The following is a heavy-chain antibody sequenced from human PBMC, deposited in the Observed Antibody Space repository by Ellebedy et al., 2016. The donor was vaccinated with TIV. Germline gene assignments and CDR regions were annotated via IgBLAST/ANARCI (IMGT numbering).Heavy chain of an antibody. CDR2: ISSDGNNK. J-gene: IGHJ4*02. D-gene: IGHD4-17*01. CDR3: ARDENYGAEVIDY. Sequence: PGGSLRLSCAASGFTFYRNAMHWVRRAPGKGLEWLAVISSDGNNKFYADSVKGRFTVSRDNSKTTLFVEMTSLRVEDTGVYYCARDENYGAEVIDYWGQGTLVTVSS. CDR1: GFTFYRNA. V-gene: IGHV3-30-3*01.